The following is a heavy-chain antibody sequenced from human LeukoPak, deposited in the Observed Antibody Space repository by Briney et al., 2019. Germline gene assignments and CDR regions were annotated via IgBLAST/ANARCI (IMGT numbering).Heavy chain of an antibody. Sequence: ASVKVSCKASGYTFTGYYMHWVRQAPGQGLAWMGWINPNTGGTNYAQKFQARVTMTRDTTISTAYMELSRLTSDDTAVYYCASYPRYSSSPPFDYWGQGTLVTVSS. V-gene: IGHV1-2*02. CDR2: INPNTGGT. D-gene: IGHD6-6*01. CDR1: GYTFTGYY. J-gene: IGHJ4*02. CDR3: ASYPRYSSSPPFDY.